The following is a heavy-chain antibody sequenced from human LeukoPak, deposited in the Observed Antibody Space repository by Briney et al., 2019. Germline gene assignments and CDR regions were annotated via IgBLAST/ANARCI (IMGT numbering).Heavy chain of an antibody. D-gene: IGHD6-13*01. CDR3: AREEPGIAAAGMDY. Sequence: GGSLRLSCSVSGFTFSTYWMHWVRQAPGKGLEWVAFISYDGNNKYYADSVKGRFTISRDSSKNTLYLQVNSLRAEDTTVYYCAREEPGIAAAGMDYWGQGTLVTVFS. CDR2: ISYDGNNK. V-gene: IGHV3-30-3*01. CDR1: GFTFSTYW. J-gene: IGHJ4*02.